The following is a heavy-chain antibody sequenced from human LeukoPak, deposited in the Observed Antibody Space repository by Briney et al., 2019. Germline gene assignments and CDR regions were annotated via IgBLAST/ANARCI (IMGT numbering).Heavy chain of an antibody. CDR2: IYHSGST. D-gene: IGHD2-8*01. Sequence: SSETLSLTCTVSGGSISSSSYYWGWIRQPPGKGLEWIGSIYHSGSTYYNPSLKSRVTISVDTSKNQFSLKLSSVTAADTAVYYCARDVLMVYAIIPRYYYYMDVWGKGTTVTVSS. CDR3: ARDVLMVYAIIPRYYYYMDV. CDR1: GGSISSSSYY. J-gene: IGHJ6*03. V-gene: IGHV4-39*07.